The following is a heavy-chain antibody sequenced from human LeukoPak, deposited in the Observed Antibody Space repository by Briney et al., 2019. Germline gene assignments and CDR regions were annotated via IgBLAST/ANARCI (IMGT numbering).Heavy chain of an antibody. V-gene: IGHV1-69*13. CDR2: IIPIFGTA. Sequence: ASVKVSCTASGGTFSSYAISWVRQAPGQGLEWMGGIIPIFGTANYAQKFQGRVTITADESTSTAYMELSSLRSEDTAVYYCARCSYDSRGYLGLRQYYYYYGMDVWGQGTTVTVSS. J-gene: IGHJ6*02. D-gene: IGHD3-22*01. CDR1: GGTFSSYA. CDR3: ARCSYDSRGYLGLRQYYYYYGMDV.